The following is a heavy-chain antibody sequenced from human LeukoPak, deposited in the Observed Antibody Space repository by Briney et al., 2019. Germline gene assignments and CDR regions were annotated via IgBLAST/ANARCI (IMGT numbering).Heavy chain of an antibody. J-gene: IGHJ4*02. CDR1: GGSISSGGYY. V-gene: IGHV4-31*03. D-gene: IGHD2-2*01. CDR2: IYYSGST. Sequence: PSETLSLTCTVSGGSISSGGYYWSWIRQHPGKGLEWIGYIYYSGSTYYNPSRKSRVTISVDTSKNQFSLKLSSVTAADTAVYYCARDARYCSSTSCSYFDYWGQGTLVTVSS. CDR3: ARDARYCSSTSCSYFDY.